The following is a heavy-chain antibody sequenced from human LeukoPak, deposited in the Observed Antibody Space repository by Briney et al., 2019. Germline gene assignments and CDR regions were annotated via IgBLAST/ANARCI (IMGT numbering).Heavy chain of an antibody. CDR2: INPNSGGT. CDR1: GYTFTGYY. Sequence: ASVKVSCKASGYTFTGYYMHWVRQAPGQGLEWMGWINPNSGGTNYAQKFQGRVTMTRDTSISTAYMELSRLRSDDTALYYCAKDRSSSWYALSYWGQGTLVTVSS. CDR3: AKDRSSSWYALSY. J-gene: IGHJ4*02. D-gene: IGHD6-13*01. V-gene: IGHV1-2*02.